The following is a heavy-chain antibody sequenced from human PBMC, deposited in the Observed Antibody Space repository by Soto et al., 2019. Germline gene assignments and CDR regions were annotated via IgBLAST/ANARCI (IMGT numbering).Heavy chain of an antibody. CDR1: GESFSGYY. D-gene: IGHD3-16*01. V-gene: IGHV4-34*12. CDR2: IIHGGIA. J-gene: IGHJ4*02. CDR3: ARAVVGFRGAPRSNYFAY. Sequence: QVQLQQWGAGLLKSSETLSLTCAVYGESFSGYYWSWIRQPPGKGLEWIGEIIHGGIANYNPSLKSRVTISVDTSKSQFSLTLNSMTAADTAVYYCARAVVGFRGAPRSNYFAYWGQGTLVTVSS.